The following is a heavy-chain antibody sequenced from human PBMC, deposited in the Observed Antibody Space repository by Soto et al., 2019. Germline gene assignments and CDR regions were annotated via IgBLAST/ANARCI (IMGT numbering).Heavy chain of an antibody. CDR3: ARSDYYDSSGYLDY. J-gene: IGHJ4*02. D-gene: IGHD3-22*01. V-gene: IGHV4-30-4*01. CDR1: GGSISSGDYY. Sequence: SETLSLTCTVSGGSISSGDYYWSWIRQPPGKGLEWIGYIYYSGSTYYNPSLKSRVTISVDTSKNQFSLKLSSVTAADTAVYYCARSDYYDSSGYLDYWGQGTLVTVSS. CDR2: IYYSGST.